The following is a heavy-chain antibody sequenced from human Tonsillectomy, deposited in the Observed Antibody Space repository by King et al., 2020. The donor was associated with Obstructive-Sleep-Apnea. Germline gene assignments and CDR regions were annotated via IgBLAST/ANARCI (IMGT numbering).Heavy chain of an antibody. CDR3: AVAYCGGDCHLGFDP. V-gene: IGHV4-38-2*02. CDR2: IYHSGST. CDR1: GYSISSGYY. D-gene: IGHD2-21*02. J-gene: IGHJ5*02. Sequence: VQLQESGPGLVKPSETLSLTCTVSGYSISSGYYWGWIRQPPGKGLEWIGSIYHSGSTYYNPSLKSRVTISVDTSKNQFSLKLSSLTSADTAVYYCAVAYCGGDCHLGFDPWGQGTLVTVSS.